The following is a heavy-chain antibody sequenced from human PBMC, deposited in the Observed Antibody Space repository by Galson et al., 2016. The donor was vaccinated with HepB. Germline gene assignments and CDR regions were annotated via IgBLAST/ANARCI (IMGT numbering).Heavy chain of an antibody. V-gene: IGHV4-31*11. D-gene: IGHD2-15*01. J-gene: IGHJ4*02. CDR3: AGYEVVSFDY. CDR2: MFHSGTT. Sequence: LSLTCAVSGGSVYTFDYYWSWIRLLPGKGLQWIGGMFHSGTTSYDPSLGRRVTMSVETSRNQFSLKLDSVTAADTAVYYCAGYEVVSFDYWGQGTLVTVSS. CDR1: GGSVYTFDYY.